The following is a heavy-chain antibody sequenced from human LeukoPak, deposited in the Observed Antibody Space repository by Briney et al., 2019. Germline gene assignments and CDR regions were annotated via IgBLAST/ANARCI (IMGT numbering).Heavy chain of an antibody. V-gene: IGHV3-33*06. Sequence: PGGSLRLSCAASGFTFSSYGMHWVRQAPGKGLEWVAVIWYDGSNTYYADSVKGRFTISRDNSKNTLYLQMNSLRAEDTAVYYCAKDPRAGANYDFWSGYQNWGRGTLVTVSS. J-gene: IGHJ4*02. D-gene: IGHD3-3*01. CDR3: AKDPRAGANYDFWSGYQN. CDR2: IWYDGSNT. CDR1: GFTFSSYG.